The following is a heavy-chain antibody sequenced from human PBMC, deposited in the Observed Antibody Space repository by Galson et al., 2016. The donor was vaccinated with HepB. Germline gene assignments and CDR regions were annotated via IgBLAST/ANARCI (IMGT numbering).Heavy chain of an antibody. CDR2: TNTDGSNT. D-gene: IGHD2-21*02. CDR3: GRASYCGRGCYYHFDS. CDR1: GFIFTDYW. J-gene: IGHJ4*02. Sequence: SLRLSCAASGFIFTDYWMYWVRQVPGKGLVWVSRTNTDGSNTRYADSVKGRFTISRDNTKSTLYLEMNSLRAEDTAVYYCGRASYCGRGCYYHFDSWGQGTLVTVSS. V-gene: IGHV3-74*01.